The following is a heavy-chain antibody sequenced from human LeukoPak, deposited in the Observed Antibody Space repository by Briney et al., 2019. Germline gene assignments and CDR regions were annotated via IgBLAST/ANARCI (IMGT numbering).Heavy chain of an antibody. D-gene: IGHD3-22*01. CDR1: GGSISSGGYY. V-gene: IGHV4-30-4*01. Sequence: SETLSLTCTVSGGSISSGGYYWSWIRQPPGKGLEWIGYIYYSGSTYYNPSLKSRVTISVDTSKNQFSLKLSSVTAADTAVYYCARDPGPESYYYDSSGPPGDYWGQGTLVTVSS. CDR3: ARDPGPESYYYDSSGPPGDY. J-gene: IGHJ4*02. CDR2: IYYSGST.